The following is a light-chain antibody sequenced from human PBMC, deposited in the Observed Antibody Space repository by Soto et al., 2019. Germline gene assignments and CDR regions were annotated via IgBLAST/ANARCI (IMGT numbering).Light chain of an antibody. CDR2: SAS. J-gene: IGKJ4*01. CDR1: LSVSIN. CDR3: QQYNEWPLT. Sequence: EVVMTQSPATLSVSPGERATLSCRASLSVSINLAWYQQKPGQAPRLFIYSASTRATGIPARFSGSASGTEFTLTISSLQSEDFAVYYCQQYNEWPLTFGGGTKVETK. V-gene: IGKV3-15*01.